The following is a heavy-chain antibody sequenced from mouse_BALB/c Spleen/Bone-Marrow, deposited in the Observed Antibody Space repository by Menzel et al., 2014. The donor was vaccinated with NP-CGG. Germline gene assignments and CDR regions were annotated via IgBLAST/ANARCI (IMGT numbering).Heavy chain of an antibody. J-gene: IGHJ2*01. CDR2: ISSGSSTI. V-gene: IGHV5-17*02. CDR3: TRGGNWHYFDY. Sequence: EVMLVEFGGVLVKPGGSRKLSCAASGFTFSSFGMHWVRQAPEKGLEWVAYISSGSSTIFYADTVKGRFTVSRDNPKNTLFLQMTSLRSEDTAMYYCTRGGNWHYFDYRGQGTTLTVSS. D-gene: IGHD4-1*01. CDR1: GFTFSSFG.